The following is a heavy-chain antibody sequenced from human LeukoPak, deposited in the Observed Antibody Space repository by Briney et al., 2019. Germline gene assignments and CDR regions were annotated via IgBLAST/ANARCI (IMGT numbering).Heavy chain of an antibody. Sequence: PGGSLRLSCAASGFTFSSYAMHWVRQAPGKGLEWVAVISYDGSNKYYADSVKGRFTISRDNSKNTLYLQMNSLRAEDTAVYYCARDPILHPEYSSGRGWFDPWGQGTLVTVSS. CDR3: ARDPILHPEYSSGRGWFDP. D-gene: IGHD6-19*01. V-gene: IGHV3-30-3*01. CDR2: ISYDGSNK. J-gene: IGHJ5*02. CDR1: GFTFSSYA.